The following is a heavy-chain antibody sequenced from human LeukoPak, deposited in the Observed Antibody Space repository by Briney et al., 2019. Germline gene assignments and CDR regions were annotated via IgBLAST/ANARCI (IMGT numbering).Heavy chain of an antibody. CDR2: ISSSGSTI. CDR1: GFTFSSYE. CDR3: GRAPYYDIYERGKFDY. D-gene: IGHD3-9*01. Sequence: GGSLRLSCAASGFTFSSYEMNWVRQAPGKGLEWVSYISSSGSTIYYADSVKGRFTISRDNAKNSLYLQMNSLRAEDTAVYYCGRAPYYDIYERGKFDYWGQGTLVTVSS. J-gene: IGHJ4*02. V-gene: IGHV3-48*03.